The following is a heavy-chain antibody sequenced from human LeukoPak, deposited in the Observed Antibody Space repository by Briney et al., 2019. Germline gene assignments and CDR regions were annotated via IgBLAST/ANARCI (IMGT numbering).Heavy chain of an antibody. CDR3: AKDPTYYYDSSGYYLGY. V-gene: IGHV3-23*01. CDR1: GFTFSSYA. Sequence: PGGSLRLSCAASGFTFSSYAMSWVRQAPGKGLEWVSVISGSGGSTYYADSVKGRFAISRDNSKNTLYLQMNSLRAEDTAVYYCAKDPTYYYDSSGYYLGYWGQGTLVTVSS. J-gene: IGHJ4*02. D-gene: IGHD3-22*01. CDR2: ISGSGGST.